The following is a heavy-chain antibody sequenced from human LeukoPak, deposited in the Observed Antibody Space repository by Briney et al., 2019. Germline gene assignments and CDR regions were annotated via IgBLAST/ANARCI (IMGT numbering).Heavy chain of an antibody. V-gene: IGHV3-30*16. CDR3: ASPDPRDY. J-gene: IGHJ4*02. Sequence: GGSLRLSCAASGFTFSSYAMHWVRQAPGKGLEWVAVISYDGSNKYYADSLKGRFTISRDNSENTLYLQMNSLRAEDTAVYYCASPDPRDYWGQGTLVTVSS. CDR2: ISYDGSNK. CDR1: GFTFSSYA.